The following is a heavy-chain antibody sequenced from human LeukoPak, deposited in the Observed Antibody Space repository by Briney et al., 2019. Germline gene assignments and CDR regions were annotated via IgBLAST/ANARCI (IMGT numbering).Heavy chain of an antibody. V-gene: IGHV1-24*01. CDR1: GYALTELS. CDR2: FDPEDGET. CDR3: ATGAYVLRYFDYLY. D-gene: IGHD3-9*01. Sequence: ASVKVSCKVSGYALTELSIHWVRQAPGKGLEWMGGFDPEDGETIYAQKFQGRVTMTEDTSTDTAYMELSSLRSEDTAVYYCATGAYVLRYFDYLYWGQGTLVTVSS. J-gene: IGHJ4*02.